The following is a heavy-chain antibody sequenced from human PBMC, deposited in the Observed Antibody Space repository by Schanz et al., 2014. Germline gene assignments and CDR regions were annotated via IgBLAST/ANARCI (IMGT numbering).Heavy chain of an antibody. D-gene: IGHD1-26*01. CDR2: ISTGGGNT. V-gene: IGHV3-23*04. CDR3: AREAKWGQWYFDL. CDR1: GFTVSSKY. Sequence: EVQLVESGGGLVQPGGSLRLSCAASGFTVSSKYMNWVRQAPGKGPEWVSAISTGGGNTYYTDSVKGRFTISRDNSRNTLYLQMSSLRAEDTALYYCAREAKWGQWYFDLWGRGSLVTVSS. J-gene: IGHJ2*01.